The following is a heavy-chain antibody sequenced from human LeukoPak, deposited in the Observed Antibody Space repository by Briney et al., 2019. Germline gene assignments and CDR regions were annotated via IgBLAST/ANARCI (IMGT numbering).Heavy chain of an antibody. CDR3: AGTIAAAGTYAFDI. CDR2: IYYSGST. Sequence: SETLSLTCAVSGGSISSGGYSWGWIRQPPGKGLEWIGSIYYSGSTYYNPSLKSRVTISVDTSKNQFSLKLSSVTAADTAVYYCAGTIAAAGTYAFDIWGQGTMVTVSS. J-gene: IGHJ3*02. CDR1: GGSISSGGYS. D-gene: IGHD6-13*01. V-gene: IGHV4-39*01.